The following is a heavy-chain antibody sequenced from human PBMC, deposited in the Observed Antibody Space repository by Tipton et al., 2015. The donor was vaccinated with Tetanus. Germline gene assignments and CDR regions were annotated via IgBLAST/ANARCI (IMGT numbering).Heavy chain of an antibody. CDR1: GGSISTYH. V-gene: IGHV4-59*01. CDR2: IDYFGTT. J-gene: IGHJ1*01. D-gene: IGHD3-3*01. CDR3: ARTSGYLYSNH. Sequence: TLSLTCTVSGGSISTYHWNRIRQSPGKGLEWIGYIDYFGTTKYNPSLKSRAAMSVDTSKNQLSLKLSSVTSADTAVYYCARTSGYLYSNHWGQGTLVTVSS.